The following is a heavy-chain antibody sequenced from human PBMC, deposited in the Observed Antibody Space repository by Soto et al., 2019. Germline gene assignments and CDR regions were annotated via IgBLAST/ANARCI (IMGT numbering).Heavy chain of an antibody. V-gene: IGHV4-59*01. CDR2: GGT. Sequence: GGTNYNPSLESRVTISVDTSKNQFSLRLNSVTAADTDVYYCARDGWGSWRGGLDYWGQGTLVTVSS. CDR3: ARDGWGSWRGGLDY. D-gene: IGHD3-16*01. J-gene: IGHJ4*02.